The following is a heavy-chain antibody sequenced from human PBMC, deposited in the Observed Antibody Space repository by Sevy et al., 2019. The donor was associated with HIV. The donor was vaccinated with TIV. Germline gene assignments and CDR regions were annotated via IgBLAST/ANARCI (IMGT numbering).Heavy chain of an antibody. CDR3: AQTTLAAGAPTYYYYYGMDV. D-gene: IGHD6-13*01. CDR2: TYYRSKWYN. V-gene: IGHV6-1*01. Sequence: SQTLSLTCAISGDSVSSNSAAWNWIRQSPSRGLEWLGRTYYRSKWYNDYAVSVKSRITINPDTSKNQFSLQLNSVTPEDTAVYYCAQTTLAAGAPTYYYYYGMDVWGQGTTVTVSS. J-gene: IGHJ6*02. CDR1: GDSVSSNSAA.